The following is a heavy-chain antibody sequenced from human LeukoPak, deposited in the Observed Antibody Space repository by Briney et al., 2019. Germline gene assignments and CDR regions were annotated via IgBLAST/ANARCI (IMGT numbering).Heavy chain of an antibody. CDR3: ASYWGSDAFDI. CDR2: IIPILGIA. V-gene: IGHV1-69*04. J-gene: IGHJ3*02. Sequence: SVKVSCKACGGTFSSYAISWVRQAPGQGLEWMGRIIPILGIANYAQKFQGRVTITTDESTSTAYMELSSLRSEDTAVYYCASYWGSDAFDIWGQGTMVTVSS. D-gene: IGHD7-27*01. CDR1: GGTFSSYA.